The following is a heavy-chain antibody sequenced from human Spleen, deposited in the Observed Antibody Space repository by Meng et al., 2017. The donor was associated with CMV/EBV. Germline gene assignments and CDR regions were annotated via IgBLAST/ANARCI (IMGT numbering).Heavy chain of an antibody. Sequence: GESLKISCAASGFTVSSNYRSWVRQAPGKGLEWVSVIYTGGSAYYADSVKGRFTISRDNSKNTLYLQLNGLRAEDTAVYYYAKEPGDWDPDYWGQGTLVTVSS. CDR2: IYTGGSA. J-gene: IGHJ4*02. D-gene: IGHD3/OR15-3a*01. CDR1: GFTVSSNY. V-gene: IGHV3-66*02. CDR3: AKEPGDWDPDY.